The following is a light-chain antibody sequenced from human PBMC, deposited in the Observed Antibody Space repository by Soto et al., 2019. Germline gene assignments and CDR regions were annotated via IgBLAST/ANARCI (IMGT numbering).Light chain of an antibody. CDR1: QSLFYSPSNRSY. Sequence: DIVLTQSPDSLALSLGERATINCKSSQSLFYSPSNRSYLGWFQQKQGQPPRLLIYWASSREPGVPDRFSGSESGTDFTLTISSLRAEDGAVYYCQQYFSTPPLTFGGGTKVEIK. V-gene: IGKV4-1*01. CDR2: WAS. J-gene: IGKJ4*01. CDR3: QQYFSTPPLT.